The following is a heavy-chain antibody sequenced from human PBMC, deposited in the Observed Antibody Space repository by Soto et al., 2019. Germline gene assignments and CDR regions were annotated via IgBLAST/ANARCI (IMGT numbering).Heavy chain of an antibody. V-gene: IGHV3-74*01. CDR2: LNTDESTI. J-gene: IGHJ4*02. D-gene: IGHD6-6*01. CDR3: VLFNSTSGFDY. CDR1: GFAFSGYW. Sequence: PGGSLRLSCAGSGFAFSGYWMHWVCQAPGKGLVWVSRLNTDESTINYADSVKGRFTVSRDNAKNMPYLQMDSLRAEDTAVYYCVLFNSTSGFDYWGQGTLVTVSS.